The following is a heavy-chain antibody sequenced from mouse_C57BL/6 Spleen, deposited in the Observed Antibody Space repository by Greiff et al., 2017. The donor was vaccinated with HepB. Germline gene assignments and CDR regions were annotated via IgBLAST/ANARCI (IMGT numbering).Heavy chain of an antibody. V-gene: IGHV1-64*01. CDR3: ARNRYYFDY. J-gene: IGHJ2*01. CDR1: GYTFTSYW. CDR2: IHPNSGST. Sequence: VQLQQSGAELVKPGASVKLSCKASGYTFTSYWMHWVKQRPGQGLEWIGMIHPNSGSTNYNEKFKSKATLTVDKSSSTAYMHLSSLTSDDSAVYYCARNRYYFDYWGQGTTLTVSS.